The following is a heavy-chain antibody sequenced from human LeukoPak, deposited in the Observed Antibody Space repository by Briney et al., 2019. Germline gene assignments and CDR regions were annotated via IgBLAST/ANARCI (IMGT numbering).Heavy chain of an antibody. Sequence: PGGTLRLSCAASGFSLSTYWVTSVRQATGTGLEGVANINPAGTETSYVEPVKGRFTISRDNAKNLVYLQMNNLRAEDSAVYHCGRFGYVAGVDLWGQGTLVTVSS. CDR2: INPAGTET. CDR1: GFSLSTYW. CDR3: GRFGYVAGVDL. V-gene: IGHV3-7*01. D-gene: IGHD6-19*01. J-gene: IGHJ4*02.